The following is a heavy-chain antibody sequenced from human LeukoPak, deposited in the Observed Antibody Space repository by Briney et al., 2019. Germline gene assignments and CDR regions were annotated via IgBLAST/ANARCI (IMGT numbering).Heavy chain of an antibody. D-gene: IGHD3-10*01. J-gene: IGHJ4*02. V-gene: IGHV1-2*02. CDR3: AKDGDYGTGSYYRGCIDS. CDR1: GYSFTAFY. CDR2: IYPRRGDT. Sequence: GAPVKVSCKAPGYSFTAFYIHWVRQAPVHRLEWMGWIYPRRGDTNYAQKFQGRVTMTRDTSINTAYLDLSSLRSDDTAVYYCAKDGDYGTGSYYRGCIDSWGQGTPVSVSP.